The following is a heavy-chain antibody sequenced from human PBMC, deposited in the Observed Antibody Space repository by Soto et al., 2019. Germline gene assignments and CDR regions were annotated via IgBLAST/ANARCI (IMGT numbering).Heavy chain of an antibody. J-gene: IGHJ4*02. Sequence: SGPTLVKPTQTLTLTCTFSGFSLTTSEVGVGWIRQPPGKALEWLALIYWNDDKRYSPSLRSRLTITKDTSKNQVVLTVTNMDLVDTATYYCAHILYDTYGYYPFDFWGQGTLVTVSS. CDR1: GFSLTTSEVG. D-gene: IGHD3-22*01. CDR3: AHILYDTYGYYPFDF. V-gene: IGHV2-5*01. CDR2: IYWNDDK.